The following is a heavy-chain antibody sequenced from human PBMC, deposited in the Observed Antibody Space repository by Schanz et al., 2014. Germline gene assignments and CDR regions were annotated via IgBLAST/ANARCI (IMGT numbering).Heavy chain of an antibody. CDR1: GYSFTDYA. CDR3: VREAGWAFGDYHGMDV. CDR2: ISGYNGDT. V-gene: IGHV1-18*01. D-gene: IGHD3-10*01. Sequence: QVQLVQSGVEVKRPGASVRVSCKASGYSFTDYAIHWVRQAPGQGLEWMGWISGYNGDTNYAPKFQDRVTMTTDTSTGITSLELRNLKSDDTAGYYCVREAGWAFGDYHGMDVWGQGTSVTVSS. J-gene: IGHJ6*02.